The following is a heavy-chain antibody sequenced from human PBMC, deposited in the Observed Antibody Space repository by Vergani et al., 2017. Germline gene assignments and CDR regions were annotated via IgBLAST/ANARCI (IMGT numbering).Heavy chain of an antibody. V-gene: IGHV3-23*04. CDR3: ARARKPRIAVAGTDYYYYMDV. D-gene: IGHD6-19*01. CDR2: ISGSGGST. Sequence: EVQLVESGGGLVQPGGSLRLSCAASGFTFSSYAMSWVRQAPGKGLEWVSAISGSGGSTYYADSVKGRFTISRDNSKNTLYLQMNSLRAEDTAVYYCARARKPRIAVAGTDYYYYMDVWGKGTTVTVSS. J-gene: IGHJ6*03. CDR1: GFTFSSYA.